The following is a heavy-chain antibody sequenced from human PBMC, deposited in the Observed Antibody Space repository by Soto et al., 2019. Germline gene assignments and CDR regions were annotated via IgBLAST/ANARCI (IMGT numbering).Heavy chain of an antibody. J-gene: IGHJ4*02. Sequence: QITLKESGPTLVKPTQTLTLTCTFSGFSITTSGVGGVGVDWIRQPPGKALESLALTYWDDDKRYSPSLKSRLTITKDTSKSQVVLTMTNIDPVQTATYFCAHSIDTSKALDYWGRGTLVIVSS. CDR1: GFSITTSGVGGVG. D-gene: IGHD2-15*01. CDR2: TYWDDDK. V-gene: IGHV2-5*02. CDR3: AHSIDTSKALDY.